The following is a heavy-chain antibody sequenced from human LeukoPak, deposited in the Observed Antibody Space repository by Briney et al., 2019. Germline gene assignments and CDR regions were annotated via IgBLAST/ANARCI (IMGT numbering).Heavy chain of an antibody. CDR3: ARIQYTSGWTFDY. CDR2: IFSNDEN. D-gene: IGHD6-19*01. V-gene: IGHV2-26*01. Sequence: SGPTLVNPTATLTLTCTVSGFSLSNARMGVGWIRQPPGKALEWLAHIFSNDENSYSTSLKGRLTISKDTSKSQVVLTMTSMDPVDTATYYCARIQYTSGWTFDYWGQGTLVTVSS. J-gene: IGHJ4*02. CDR1: GFSLSNARMG.